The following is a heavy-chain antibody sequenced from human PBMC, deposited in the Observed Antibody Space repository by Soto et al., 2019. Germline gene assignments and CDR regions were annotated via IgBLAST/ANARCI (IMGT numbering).Heavy chain of an antibody. CDR2: ISGSGGST. J-gene: IGHJ4*02. D-gene: IGHD3-10*01. CDR3: AKGPLDYGSRPEY. V-gene: IGHV3-23*01. Sequence: EVQLLESGGGLVQPGGSLRLSCAASGFTFSNYAIIWVRQAPGKGLEWVSGISGSGGSTYYADSVKGRFTISRDNSKNTLYLQVNSLRAEDTAVYYCAKGPLDYGSRPEYWGQGTLVTVSS. CDR1: GFTFSNYA.